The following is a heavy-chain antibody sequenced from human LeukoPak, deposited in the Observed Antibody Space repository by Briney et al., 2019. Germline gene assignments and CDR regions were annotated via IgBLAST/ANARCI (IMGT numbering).Heavy chain of an antibody. D-gene: IGHD1-26*01. CDR2: VQSETDGGTI. J-gene: IGHJ4*02. CDR1: GFSFSNAW. CDR3: TTEKKWEPFGY. V-gene: IGHV3-15*01. Sequence: PGGSLRLSCAASGFSFSNAWMTWVRQAPGKGLEWVGRVQSETDGGTITYAAPVKGRFTISRDDSKNTLYLQMNSLKTEDTAVYYCTTEKKWEPFGYWGQGTLVTVS.